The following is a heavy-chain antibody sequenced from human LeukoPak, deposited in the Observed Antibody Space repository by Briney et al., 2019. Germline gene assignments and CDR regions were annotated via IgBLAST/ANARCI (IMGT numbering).Heavy chain of an antibody. CDR3: ARHGRYDAFDI. Sequence: GESLKISWKGSGYRFTSYWIGWVRQMPGKGLEWMGFIYPGDSDATYSPSLQAHVTFPAAKYISTAYLQWSSLKASDNAMYDCARHGRYDAFDIWGQGTMVTVSS. CDR1: GYRFTSYW. J-gene: IGHJ3*02. D-gene: IGHD3-16*01. CDR2: IYPGDSDA. V-gene: IGHV5-51*01.